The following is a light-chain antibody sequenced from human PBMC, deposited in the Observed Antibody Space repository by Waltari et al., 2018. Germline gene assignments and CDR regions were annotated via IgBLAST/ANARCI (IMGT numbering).Light chain of an antibody. CDR3: HQYQTYPFT. J-gene: IGKJ4*01. CDR1: QGISNY. Sequence: DIELTQSPSSLSASVGHRVTITCRASQGISNYLVWFRQKPGEAPESLIYAASILESGVPSKFRGIGSGTDFTLTINSLQPEDLATYYCHQYQTYPFTFGGGTKVDFK. V-gene: IGKV1-16*02. CDR2: AAS.